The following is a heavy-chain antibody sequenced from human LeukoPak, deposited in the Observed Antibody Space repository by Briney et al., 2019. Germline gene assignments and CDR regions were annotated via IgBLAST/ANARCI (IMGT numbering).Heavy chain of an antibody. CDR2: ITGSGGST. D-gene: IGHD6-19*01. J-gene: IGHJ4*02. Sequence: PGGSLRLSCAASGFTFSSYAMSWVRQAPGKGLEWVSDITGSGGSTHYADSVKGRFTISRDNSKNTLYLQMNSLRAEDTAVYYCAREGPEVAVATLDYWGQGTLVTVSS. CDR3: AREGPEVAVATLDY. V-gene: IGHV3-23*01. CDR1: GFTFSSYA.